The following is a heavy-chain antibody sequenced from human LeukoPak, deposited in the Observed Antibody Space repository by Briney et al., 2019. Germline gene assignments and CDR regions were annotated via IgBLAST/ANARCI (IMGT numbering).Heavy chain of an antibody. CDR2: ISGSGGST. D-gene: IGHD3-10*01. CDR1: GFTFSSYA. CDR3: AKEVPWFGELFGYFDY. Sequence: GGSLRLSCAASGFTFSSYAMSWVRQAPGKGLEWVSAISGSGGSTYYADSVKGRFTISRDNSKNTLYLQMNSLRAEDTAVYYCAKEVPWFGELFGYFDYWGQGTLVTVSS. J-gene: IGHJ4*02. V-gene: IGHV3-23*01.